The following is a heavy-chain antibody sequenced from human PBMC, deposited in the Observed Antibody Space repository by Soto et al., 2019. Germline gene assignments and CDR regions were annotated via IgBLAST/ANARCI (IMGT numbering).Heavy chain of an antibody. J-gene: IGHJ5*02. V-gene: IGHV4-59*01. CDR2: IYYSGST. CDR1: GGSISSYY. CDR3: AREYNGGWFDP. Sequence: SETLSLTCTVSGGSISSYYWSWIRQPPGKGLEWIGYIYYSGSTNYNPSLKSRVTISVDTSKNQFSLKLSSVTAADTAVYYCAREYNGGWFDPWGQGTLVTAPQ. D-gene: IGHD1-26*01.